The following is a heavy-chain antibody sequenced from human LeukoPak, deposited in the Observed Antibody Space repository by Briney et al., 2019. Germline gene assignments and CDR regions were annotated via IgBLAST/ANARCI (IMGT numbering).Heavy chain of an antibody. CDR1: GFTFSSYT. CDR3: AREVNWRFDY. D-gene: IGHD1-1*01. V-gene: IGHV3-64*01. CDR2: ISSNGGST. Sequence: GGSLRLSCAASGFTFSSYTMYWVRQAPGKGLEYVSAISSNGGSTYYANSVKGRFTISRDNSKNTLYLQMGSLGGEDMAVYYCAREVNWRFDYWGQGTLVTVSS. J-gene: IGHJ4*02.